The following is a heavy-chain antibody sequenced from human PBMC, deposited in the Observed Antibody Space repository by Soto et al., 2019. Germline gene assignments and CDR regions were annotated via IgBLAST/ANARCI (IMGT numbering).Heavy chain of an antibody. CDR2: INPNSGGT. Sequence: QVQLVQSGAEVKKPGALVKVSCKASGYTFTGYYMHWVRQAPGQGLEWMGWINPNSGGTNYAQKFQGWVTMTRDTSISTAYMELSRLRSDDTAVYYCARAPSPYSSSSAGIDYWGQGTLVTVSS. V-gene: IGHV1-2*04. CDR1: GYTFTGYY. D-gene: IGHD6-6*01. J-gene: IGHJ4*02. CDR3: ARAPSPYSSSSAGIDY.